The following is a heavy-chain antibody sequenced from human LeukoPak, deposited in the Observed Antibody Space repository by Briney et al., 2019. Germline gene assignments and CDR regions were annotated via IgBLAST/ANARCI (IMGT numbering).Heavy chain of an antibody. CDR1: GFTFSSYA. D-gene: IGHD3-10*01. CDR3: AKGGLLLWFGEPPSAAFDI. J-gene: IGHJ3*02. CDR2: ISGSGGST. V-gene: IGHV3-23*01. Sequence: GASLGLSCAASGFTFSSYAMSWVRQAPGKGLEWVSAISGSGGSTYYADSVKGRFTISRDNSKNTLYLQMNSLRAEDTAVYYCAKGGLLLWFGEPPSAAFDIWGQGTMVTVSS.